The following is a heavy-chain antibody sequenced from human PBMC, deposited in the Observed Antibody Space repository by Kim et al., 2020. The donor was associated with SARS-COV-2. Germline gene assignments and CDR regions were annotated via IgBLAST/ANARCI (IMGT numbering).Heavy chain of an antibody. D-gene: IGHD4-17*01. V-gene: IGHV1-18*01. Sequence: YAQKLQGRVTMTTDTSTSTAYMELRSLRSDDTAVYYCARAPDYGDYALDYWGQGTLVTVSS. CDR3: ARAPDYGDYALDY. J-gene: IGHJ4*02.